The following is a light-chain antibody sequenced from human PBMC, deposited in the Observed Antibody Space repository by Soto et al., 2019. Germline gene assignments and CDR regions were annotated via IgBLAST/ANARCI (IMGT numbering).Light chain of an antibody. CDR2: EGS. Sequence: QSVLTQPASVSGSPGQSITISCTGTSSDVGTYNLVSWYQQHPGKAPKLMIYEGSKRPSGVSNRFSGSKSGNTASLTISGLQAEDEADYYCCSYASSTTVVFGGGTKVTVL. V-gene: IGLV2-23*01. CDR3: CSYASSTTVV. CDR1: SSDVGTYNL. J-gene: IGLJ3*02.